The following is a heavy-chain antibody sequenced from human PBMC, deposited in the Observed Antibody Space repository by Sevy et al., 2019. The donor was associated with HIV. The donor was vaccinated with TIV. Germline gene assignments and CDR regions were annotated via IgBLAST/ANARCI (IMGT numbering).Heavy chain of an antibody. D-gene: IGHD1-26*01. V-gene: IGHV4-39*01. CDR2: IYYSGST. Sequence: SETLSLTCTVSGGSISSSSYYWGWIRQPPGKGLEWIGSIYYSGSTYYNPSLKSRVTISVDTSKNQFSLKLSSVTAADTAVYYCAGHYKVGWELYYFDYWGQGTLVTVSS. J-gene: IGHJ4*02. CDR1: GGSISSSSYY. CDR3: AGHYKVGWELYYFDY.